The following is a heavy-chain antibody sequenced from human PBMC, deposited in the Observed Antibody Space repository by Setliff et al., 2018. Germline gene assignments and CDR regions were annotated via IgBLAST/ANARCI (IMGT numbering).Heavy chain of an antibody. J-gene: IGHJ4*02. CDR2: INHSGST. Sequence: SETLSLTCAVYSGSFSGYFWSWIRQPPGKGLEWIGEINHSGSTNYNPSLKSRVTISVDTSKNQFSLKLSSVTAADTAVYYCARLPPLHTPMALTFDYWGQGILVTVSS. D-gene: IGHD5-18*01. CDR1: SGSFSGYF. V-gene: IGHV4-34*01. CDR3: ARLPPLHTPMALTFDY.